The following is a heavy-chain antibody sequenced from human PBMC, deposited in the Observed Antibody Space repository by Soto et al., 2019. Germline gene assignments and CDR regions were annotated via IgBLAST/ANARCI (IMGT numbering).Heavy chain of an antibody. CDR1: GFTFSSYS. CDR2: ISSSSSYI. V-gene: IGHV3-21*01. J-gene: IGHJ4*02. CDR3: ARGKRFLEWLPAD. D-gene: IGHD3-3*01. Sequence: EVQLVESGGGLVKPGGSLRLSCAASGFTFSSYSMNWVRQAPGKGLEWVSSISSSSSYIYYADSVKGRFTISRDNAKNSLYLQMNSLRAEDTAVYYCARGKRFLEWLPADWGQGTLVTVSS.